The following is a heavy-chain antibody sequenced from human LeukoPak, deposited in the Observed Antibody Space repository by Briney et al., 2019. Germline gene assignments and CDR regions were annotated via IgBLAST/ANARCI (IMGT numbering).Heavy chain of an antibody. D-gene: IGHD6-6*01. CDR2: IYHSGST. J-gene: IGHJ4*02. V-gene: IGHV4-38-2*02. CDR1: GYSISSGYY. Sequence: SETLSLTCTVSGYSISSGYYWGWIRQPPGKGLEWIGSIYHSGSTYYNPSLKSRVSRSVDTSKNQFSLKLSSVTAADTAVYYCVRSSSSIFDYWGQGTLVTVS. CDR3: VRSSSSIFDY.